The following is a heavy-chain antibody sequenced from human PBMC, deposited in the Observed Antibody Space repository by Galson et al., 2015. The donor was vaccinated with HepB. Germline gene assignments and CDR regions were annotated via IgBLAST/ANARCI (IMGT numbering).Heavy chain of an antibody. CDR1: GFTFSSYA. J-gene: IGHJ3*02. D-gene: IGHD2-15*01. Sequence: SLRLSCAASGFTFSSYAMSWVRQAPGKGLEWVSAISGSGGSTYYADSVKGRFTISRDNSKNTLYLQMNSLRAEDTAVYYCTTVEVVAATTLGAFDIWGQGTMVTVSS. CDR2: ISGSGGST. CDR3: TTVEVVAATTLGAFDI. V-gene: IGHV3-23*01.